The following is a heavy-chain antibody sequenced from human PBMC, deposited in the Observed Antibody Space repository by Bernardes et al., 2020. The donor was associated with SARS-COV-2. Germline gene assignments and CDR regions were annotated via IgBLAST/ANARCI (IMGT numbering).Heavy chain of an antibody. Sequence: GGSLRLSCAASGFTFSNAWMSWVRQAPGKGLEWVGRIKSITDGGTTDYGAPVKGRFSISRDDSENTLYLQMNSLKTEDTAVYYCTTGGVRGVIGYWGQGTLVTVSS. CDR2: IKSITDGGTT. D-gene: IGHD3-10*01. CDR3: TTGGVRGVIGY. J-gene: IGHJ4*02. CDR1: GFTFSNAW. V-gene: IGHV3-15*01.